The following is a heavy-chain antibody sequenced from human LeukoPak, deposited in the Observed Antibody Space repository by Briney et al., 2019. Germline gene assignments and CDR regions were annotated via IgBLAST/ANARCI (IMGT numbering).Heavy chain of an antibody. CDR1: GFTFSSYG. CDR2: IRYDGSNK. Sequence: PGGSLRLSCAASGFTFSSYGMHWVRQAPGKGLEWVAFIRYDGSNKYYADSVKGRFTISRDNSKNTLYLQMNSLRAEDTAVYYCAKDQRQYQLLYEGDAFDIWGQGTMVTVSS. D-gene: IGHD2-2*02. CDR3: AKDQRQYQLLYEGDAFDI. V-gene: IGHV3-30*02. J-gene: IGHJ3*02.